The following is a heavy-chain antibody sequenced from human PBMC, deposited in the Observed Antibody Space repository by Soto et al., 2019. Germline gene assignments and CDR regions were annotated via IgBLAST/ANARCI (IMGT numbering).Heavy chain of an antibody. J-gene: IGHJ4*02. CDR2: ISAYNGNT. CDR1: GYTFTSYG. CDR3: AKSPNLFASGLIDY. V-gene: IGHV1-18*01. D-gene: IGHD5-12*01. Sequence: VKVSCKASGYTFTSYGISWVRQAPGQGLEWMGWISAYNGNTNYAQKLQGRVTMTTDTSTSTAYMELRSLRSDDTAVYYCAKSPNLFASGLIDYWGQGTLVTVSS.